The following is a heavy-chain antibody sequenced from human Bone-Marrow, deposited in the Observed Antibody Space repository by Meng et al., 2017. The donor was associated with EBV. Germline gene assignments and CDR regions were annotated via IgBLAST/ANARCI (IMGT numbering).Heavy chain of an antibody. Sequence: QGRLGTSGAEVRKPGASVNVSCKASGYTFTNYAMHWVRQAPGQRLEWMGWINPGNGNTKYSQKFQGRASITRDISASIVYMELTSLRSEDTAVYYCATEPGYSSGWGQGTLVTVSS. V-gene: IGHV1-3*01. CDR1: GYTFTNYA. J-gene: IGHJ4*02. D-gene: IGHD6-19*01. CDR2: INPGNGNT. CDR3: ATEPGYSSG.